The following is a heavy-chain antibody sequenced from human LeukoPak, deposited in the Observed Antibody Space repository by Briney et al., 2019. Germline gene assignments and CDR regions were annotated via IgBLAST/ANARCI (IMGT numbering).Heavy chain of an antibody. CDR1: GFTFSNDW. CDR2: IKSGGVSA. D-gene: IGHD2/OR15-2a*01. J-gene: IGHJ6*02. V-gene: IGHV3-74*01. CDR3: VRDNYFSVDV. Sequence: GGSLRLSCAASGFTFSNDWMHWVRQEAGRGLVWVARIKSGGVSADYADSVKGRFTVSRDNAKKMVFLQMNSLRAEDTALYYCVRDNYFSVDVWGQGTTVTVSS.